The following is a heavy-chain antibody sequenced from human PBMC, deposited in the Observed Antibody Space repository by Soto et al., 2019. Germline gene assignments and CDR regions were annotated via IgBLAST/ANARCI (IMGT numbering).Heavy chain of an antibody. Sequence: QMQLQESGPGLVKPSETLSLTCTVSGASVSSGYWSWIRQPPGKGLEWIGFMYFGGSLNYNPSLTSRATMSVATSTTPFSMKVTSVTAADTAVYYCARSYYDTTGFAVDPWGQGTLVTVSS. J-gene: IGHJ5*02. CDR2: MYFGGSL. CDR1: GASVSSGY. CDR3: ARSYYDTTGFAVDP. V-gene: IGHV4-59*02. D-gene: IGHD3-22*01.